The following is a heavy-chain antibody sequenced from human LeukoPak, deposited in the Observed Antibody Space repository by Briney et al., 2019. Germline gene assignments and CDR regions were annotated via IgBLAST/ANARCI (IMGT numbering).Heavy chain of an antibody. CDR1: GDSITNYY. V-gene: IGHV4-4*07. CDR2: IYTSGST. CDR3: ARGGYCSTTNCYSDFDY. D-gene: IGHD2-2*01. Sequence: SETLSLTCTVSGDSITNYYWNWIRQPAGKGLEWIGRIYTSGSTKYNPSLKSRVTMSGDTPKNQFSLKLSSVTAADTAVYYCARGGYCSTTNCYSDFDYWGQGTLATVSS. J-gene: IGHJ4*02.